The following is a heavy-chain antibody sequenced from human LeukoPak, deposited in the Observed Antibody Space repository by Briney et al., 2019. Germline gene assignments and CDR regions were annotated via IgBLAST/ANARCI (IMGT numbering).Heavy chain of an antibody. Sequence: SECLSLTCTVSGGSISSSSHYWDWIRQPPGKGLEWIGSIFHSGSTQYNPSLKSRVTIFVDTSKNQFSLKLSSVSAADTAVYYCARRSIAGASFDYWGQGTLVTVSS. J-gene: IGHJ4*02. V-gene: IGHV4-39*01. D-gene: IGHD1-26*01. CDR3: ARRSIAGASFDY. CDR2: IFHSGST. CDR1: GGSISSSSHY.